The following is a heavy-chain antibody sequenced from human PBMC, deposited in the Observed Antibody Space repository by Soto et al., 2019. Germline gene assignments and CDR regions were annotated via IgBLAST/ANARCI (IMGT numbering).Heavy chain of an antibody. CDR2: IYSGGST. V-gene: IGHV3-66*01. CDR1: GFTVGSNY. J-gene: IGHJ4*02. CDR3: ARESEPYFMGGYAY. Sequence: EVQLVESGGGLVQPGGSLRLSCAASGFTVGSNYMSWVRQAPGKGLEWVSVIYSGGSTYYADSVKGRFTISRDNSKNTLYLQMNSLRAEDTAVYYCARESEPYFMGGYAYWGQGTLVTVSS. D-gene: IGHD3-16*01.